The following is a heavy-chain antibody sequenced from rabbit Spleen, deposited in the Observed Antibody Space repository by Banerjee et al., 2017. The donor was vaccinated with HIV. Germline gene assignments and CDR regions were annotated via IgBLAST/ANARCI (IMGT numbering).Heavy chain of an antibody. CDR1: GFSFSSRYY. CDR2: IVAGSSGST. J-gene: IGHJ4*01. Sequence: QEQLVESGGGLVQPEGSLTLTCTASGFSFSSRYYMCWVRQAPGKGLEWIACIVAGSSGSTYYASWAKGRFTISKTSSTTVTLQMTSLTAADTATYFCARDGYSSGWGEILYYFNLWGPGTLVTVS. V-gene: IGHV1S45*01. D-gene: IGHD4-1*01. CDR3: ARDGYSSGWGEILYYFNL.